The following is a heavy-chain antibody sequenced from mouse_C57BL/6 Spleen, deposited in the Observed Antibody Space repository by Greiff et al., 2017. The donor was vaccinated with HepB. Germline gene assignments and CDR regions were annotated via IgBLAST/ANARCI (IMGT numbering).Heavy chain of an antibody. CDR1: GYTFTSYG. Sequence: VQLQQSGAELARPGASVKLSCRASGYTFTSYGISWVKQRTGQGLEWIGEIYPRSGNTYYNEKFKGKATLTADKSSSTAYMELRSLTSEDSAVYFCARYGDGFFAYWGQGTLVTVSA. V-gene: IGHV1-81*01. CDR2: IYPRSGNT. D-gene: IGHD2-3*01. J-gene: IGHJ3*01. CDR3: ARYGDGFFAY.